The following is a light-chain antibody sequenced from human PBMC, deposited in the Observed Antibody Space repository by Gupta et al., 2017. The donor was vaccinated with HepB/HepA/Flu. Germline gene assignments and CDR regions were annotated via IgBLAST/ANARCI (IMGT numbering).Light chain of an antibody. CDR1: SGHSSYI. CDR3: ETWDSNFVV. Sequence: QPVLTQSSSASASLGSSVKLTCTLSSGHSSYIIAWHQQQPGKAPRYLMKLEGSGSDNKGSGVPDRFSGSSSGADRYLTISNLQSEDEADYYCETWDSNFVVFGGGTKLTVL. J-gene: IGLJ2*01. V-gene: IGLV4-60*03. CDR2: LEGSGSD.